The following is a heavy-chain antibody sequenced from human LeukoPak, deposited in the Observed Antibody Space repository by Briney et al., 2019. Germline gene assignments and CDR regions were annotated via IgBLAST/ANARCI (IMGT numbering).Heavy chain of an antibody. CDR2: IIPIFGTA. CDR1: GGTFSSYA. V-gene: IGHV1-69*13. Sequence: SVKVSCKASGGTFSSYAISWVRQAPGQGLEWMGGIIPIFGTANYAQKFQGRVTITADESTSTAYMELSSLRSEDTAVYYCASYGDGYNFWTQSSFDYWGQGTLVTVSS. CDR3: ASYGDGYNFWTQSSFDY. D-gene: IGHD5-24*01. J-gene: IGHJ4*02.